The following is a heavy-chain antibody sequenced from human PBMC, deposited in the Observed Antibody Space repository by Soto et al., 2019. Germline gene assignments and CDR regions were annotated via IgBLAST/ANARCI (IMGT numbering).Heavy chain of an antibody. V-gene: IGHV4-34*01. D-gene: IGHD1-26*01. CDR3: ASLVGATISPGTNSFIDY. J-gene: IGHJ4*02. CDR2: INHSGST. CDR1: GGSFSGYY. Sequence: SETLSLTCAVYGGSFSGYYWSWIRQPPGKGLEWIGEINHSGSTNYNPSLKSRVTISVDTSKNQFSLKLSSVTAADTAVYYCASLVGATISPGTNSFIDYWGQGTLVTVS.